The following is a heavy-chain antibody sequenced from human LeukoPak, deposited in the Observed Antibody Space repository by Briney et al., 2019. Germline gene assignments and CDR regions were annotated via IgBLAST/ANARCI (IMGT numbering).Heavy chain of an antibody. J-gene: IGHJ3*02. CDR1: GYTFTGYY. CDR3: ARITGNNAFDI. Sequence: ASVKVSCKASGYTFTGYYMHWVRQAPGQGLEWMGWINPNSGGSNYAQKFQGRVTMTRDTSISTAYMELSRLRSDDTAVYYCARITGNNAFDIWGQGTMVAVSS. V-gene: IGHV1-2*02. D-gene: IGHD1-20*01. CDR2: INPNSGGS.